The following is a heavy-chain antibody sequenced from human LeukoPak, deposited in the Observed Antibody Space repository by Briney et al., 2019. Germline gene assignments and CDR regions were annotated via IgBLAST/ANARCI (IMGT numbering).Heavy chain of an antibody. CDR1: GVSILRANW. J-gene: IGHJ6*04. CDR2: IFHSGNT. D-gene: IGHD2-2*01. CDR3: ARESCTSSSCYARYYYGMDV. Sequence: SGTLSLTCAVSGVSILRANWWGWARQPPGKGLGWIGEIFHSGNTNYNPSLKSRVTISVDKSKNQFSLKLTSVTAADTAVYYCARESCTSSSCYARYYYGMDVWGKGTTVTVSS. V-gene: IGHV4-4*02.